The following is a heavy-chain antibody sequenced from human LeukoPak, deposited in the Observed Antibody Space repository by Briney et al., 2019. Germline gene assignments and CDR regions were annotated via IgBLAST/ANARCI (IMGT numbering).Heavy chain of an antibody. CDR3: AKGVYDFWSGYCY. D-gene: IGHD3-3*01. J-gene: IGHJ4*02. CDR2: ISGSGGST. V-gene: IGHV3-23*01. CDR1: RFTFSTYW. Sequence: GGSLRLSCAASRFTFSTYWMTWVRQAPGKGLEWVSAISGSGGSTYYADSVKGRFTISRDNSKNTLYLQMNSLRAEDTAVYYCAKGVYDFWSGYCYWGQGTLVTVSS.